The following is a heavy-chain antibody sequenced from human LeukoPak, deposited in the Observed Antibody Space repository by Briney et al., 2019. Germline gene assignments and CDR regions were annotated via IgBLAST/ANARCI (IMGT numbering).Heavy chain of an antibody. V-gene: IGHV4-38-2*02. J-gene: IGHJ6*03. CDR1: GYSISRGYY. Sequence: SETLSLTCTVSGYSISRGYYWGWIRQPPGKGLEWIGSIYQSGSTYYNPSLKSRVTISVDTSKNQFSLKLSSVTAADTAVYYCARVKSRGVIIRGHYYYMDVWGKGTTVTVSS. CDR2: IYQSGST. CDR3: ARVKSRGVIIRGHYYYMDV. D-gene: IGHD3-10*01.